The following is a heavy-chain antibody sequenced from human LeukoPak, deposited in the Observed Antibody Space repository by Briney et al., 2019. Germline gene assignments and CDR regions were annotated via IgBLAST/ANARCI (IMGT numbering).Heavy chain of an antibody. CDR3: ARQTGSGLFILP. V-gene: IGHV4-4*02. J-gene: IGHJ4*02. Sequence: PSETLSLTCAVSGGPISSSNWWSWVRQPPGKGLEWIGEIYHSGSTNYNPSLKSRVTISVDTSKNQFSLKLTSVTAADTAVYYCARQTGSGLFILPGGQGTLVTVSS. CDR1: GGPISSSNW. D-gene: IGHD3/OR15-3a*01. CDR2: IYHSGST.